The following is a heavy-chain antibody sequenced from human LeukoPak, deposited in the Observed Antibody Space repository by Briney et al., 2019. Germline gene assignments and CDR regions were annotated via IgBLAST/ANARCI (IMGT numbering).Heavy chain of an antibody. Sequence: PGGSLRLSCAASGFTFSSFGMHWVRQAPGKGLEWVAFIRYDGTDKYYADSVKGRFTTSRDNSKNTLYLQMNSLRPEDTAVYYCAPRVVVITAPFDYWGQGTLVTVSS. J-gene: IGHJ4*02. CDR3: APRVVVITAPFDY. D-gene: IGHD2-21*01. V-gene: IGHV3-30*02. CDR2: IRYDGTDK. CDR1: GFTFSSFG.